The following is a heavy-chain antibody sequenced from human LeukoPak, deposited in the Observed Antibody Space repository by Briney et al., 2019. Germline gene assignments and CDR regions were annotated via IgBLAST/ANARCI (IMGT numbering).Heavy chain of an antibody. Sequence: ASVKVSCKASGGTFSSYAISWVRQAPGQGLEWMGGIIPIFGTANYAQKFQGRVTITTDESTSTAYMELSSLRSEDTAVYYCARTGYCSGGSCLRFAPWGQGTLVTVSS. CDR2: IIPIFGTA. CDR1: GGTFSSYA. J-gene: IGHJ5*02. V-gene: IGHV1-69*05. CDR3: ARTGYCSGGSCLRFAP. D-gene: IGHD2-15*01.